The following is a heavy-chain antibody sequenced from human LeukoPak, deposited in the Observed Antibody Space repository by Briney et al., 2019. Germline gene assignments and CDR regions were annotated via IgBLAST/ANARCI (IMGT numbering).Heavy chain of an antibody. Sequence: ASVKVSCKVSGYTLTELSMHWVRQAPGKGLEWMAWISTYNGNTNYAQNLQGRVTMTTDSSTSTAYMELRSLRSDDTAVYYCARGSASSSGFDYWGQGTLVTVSS. CDR1: GYTLTELS. D-gene: IGHD6-19*01. V-gene: IGHV1-18*01. CDR2: ISTYNGNT. CDR3: ARGSASSSGFDY. J-gene: IGHJ4*02.